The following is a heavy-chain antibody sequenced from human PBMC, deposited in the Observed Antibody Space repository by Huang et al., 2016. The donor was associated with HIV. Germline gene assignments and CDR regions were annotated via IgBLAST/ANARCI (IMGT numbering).Heavy chain of an antibody. CDR1: GGSFSDQI. Sequence: QVQLEQSGPAVRKPGYSVKVSCQDSGGSFSDQIISWVRQAPGQRFEWMVGFIPLFREPAYAQECKGRVTMTADESTATIYMELNSLTSEYTAVYYCAMSLRYQYDSRSYWGRYFDYWGQGTLVTVSS. D-gene: IGHD3-16*01. CDR2: FIPLFREP. V-gene: IGHV1-69*01. J-gene: IGHJ4*02. CDR3: AMSLRYQYDSRSYWGRYFDY.